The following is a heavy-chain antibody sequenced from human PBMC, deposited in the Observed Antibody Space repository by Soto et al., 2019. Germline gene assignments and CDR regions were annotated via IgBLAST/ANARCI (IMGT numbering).Heavy chain of an antibody. J-gene: IGHJ4*02. CDR1: GGSISNAASS. CDR2: IYPSGMP. V-gene: IGHV4-30-2*01. D-gene: IGHD5-18*01. CDR3: ARERGGYGLFDS. Sequence: QLQLQESGSGLVKPSHTLSLTCTVSGGSISNAASSWSWIRQPPGKGLEWIGYIYPSGMPFYNPSLRSRVTISIDRSNDQFPLNLKSVTAADTAVYYCARERGGYGLFDSWGQGTLVTVSS.